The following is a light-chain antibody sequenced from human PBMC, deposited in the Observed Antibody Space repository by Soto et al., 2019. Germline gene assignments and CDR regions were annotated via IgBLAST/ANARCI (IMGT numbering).Light chain of an antibody. Sequence: VLTQSPSASASLGASVKLTCTLSSGHSSYAIAWHQQQPEKGPRYLMKLNSDGSHSKGDGIPDRFSGSSSGAERYLTISSLQSEDEADYYCQTWGTGWVFGGGTKLTVL. V-gene: IGLV4-69*01. CDR1: SGHSSYA. CDR2: LNSDGSH. CDR3: QTWGTGWV. J-gene: IGLJ3*02.